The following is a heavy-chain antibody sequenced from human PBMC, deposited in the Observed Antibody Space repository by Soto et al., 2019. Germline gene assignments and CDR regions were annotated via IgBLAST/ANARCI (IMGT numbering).Heavy chain of an antibody. V-gene: IGHV5-51*01. D-gene: IGHD3-22*01. Sequence: PGESLKISCRGSGYSFTNYWIGWVRQMPGKGLEWMGIIYPGNSDTRYNPPFQGQVTISADKSLSTAHLQWSSLKASDTAMYYCTRHAGVESGGYYSHWGQGTPVTVSS. CDR2: IYPGNSDT. CDR1: GYSFTNYW. CDR3: TRHAGVESGGYYSH. J-gene: IGHJ4*02.